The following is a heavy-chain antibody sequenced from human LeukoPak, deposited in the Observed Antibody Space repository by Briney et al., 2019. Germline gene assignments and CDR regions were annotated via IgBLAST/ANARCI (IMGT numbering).Heavy chain of an antibody. CDR3: ARLLPLYYDSSGYFPDY. V-gene: IGHV4-39*01. J-gene: IGHJ4*02. CDR1: GGSISSGSYY. D-gene: IGHD3-22*01. CDR2: IYYTGNT. Sequence: WETLSLTCTVSGGSISSGSYYWGWIRQPPGKGLEWIGSIYYTGNTYYNPSPKSRLTISVDTSKNHFSLKLSSVTAADTAVYYCARLLPLYYDSSGYFPDYWGQGTLVTVSS.